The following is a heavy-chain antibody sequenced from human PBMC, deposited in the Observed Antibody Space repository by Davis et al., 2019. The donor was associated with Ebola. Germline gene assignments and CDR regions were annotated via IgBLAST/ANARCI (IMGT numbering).Heavy chain of an antibody. V-gene: IGHV1-2*05. CDR1: GYPFTDYY. D-gene: IGHD6-6*01. Sequence: AASVKVSCKASGYPFTDYYIHWLRHAPGQGLEWMGRNNPYSGGTNYALKFQGRVTMTRDTSTSTAYMELTLLRFDDTVVYYCARGGEVIAASAPWYYNGMDVWGQRTTVIVSS. CDR2: NNPYSGGT. J-gene: IGHJ6*02. CDR3: ARGGEVIAASAPWYYNGMDV.